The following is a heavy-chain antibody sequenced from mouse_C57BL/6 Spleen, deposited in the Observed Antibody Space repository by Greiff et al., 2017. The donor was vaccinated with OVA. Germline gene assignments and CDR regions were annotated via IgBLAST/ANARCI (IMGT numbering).Heavy chain of an antibody. J-gene: IGHJ2*01. CDR1: GYAFSSSW. V-gene: IGHV1-82*01. CDR3: AREQLRLPLDY. CDR2: IYPGDGDT. D-gene: IGHD3-2*02. Sequence: VQLMESGPELVKPGASVKISCKASGYAFSSSWMNWVKQRPGKGLEWIGRIYPGDGDTNYNGKFKGKATLTADKSSSTAYMQLSSLTSEDSAVYFCAREQLRLPLDYWGQGTTLTVSS.